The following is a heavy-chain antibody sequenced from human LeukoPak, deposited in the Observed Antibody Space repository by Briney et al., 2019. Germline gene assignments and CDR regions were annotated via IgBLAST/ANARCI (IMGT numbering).Heavy chain of an antibody. CDR2: VSGSGGYT. D-gene: IGHD3-22*01. CDR3: AKDRPNYYDSSGHYYRRDGDY. V-gene: IGHV3-23*01. CDR1: GFTFSSYG. Sequence: GGSLRPSCAASGFTFSSYGMHWVRQAPGKGLEWVSSVSGSGGYTYYAGSVKGRFTISRDNSKNTLYLQMNSLRAEDTAIYYCAKDRPNYYDSSGHYYRRDGDYWGQGTLVTVSS. J-gene: IGHJ4*02.